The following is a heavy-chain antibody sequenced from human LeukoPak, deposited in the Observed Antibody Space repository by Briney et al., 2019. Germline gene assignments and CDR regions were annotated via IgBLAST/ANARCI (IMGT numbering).Heavy chain of an antibody. CDR1: GGSISSGGYY. V-gene: IGHV4-31*03. CDR3: ARWPEYQLLGDAFDI. D-gene: IGHD2-2*01. Sequence: SQTLSLTCTVSGGSISSGGYYWSWIRQHPGKGLEWIGYIYYSGSTYYNPSLKSRVTISVYTSKNQFSLKLSSVTAADTAVYYCARWPEYQLLGDAFDIWGQGTMVTVSS. J-gene: IGHJ3*02. CDR2: IYYSGST.